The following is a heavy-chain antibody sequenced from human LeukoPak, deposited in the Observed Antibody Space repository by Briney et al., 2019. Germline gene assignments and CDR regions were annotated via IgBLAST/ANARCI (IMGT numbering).Heavy chain of an antibody. D-gene: IGHD3-3*01. V-gene: IGHV1-24*01. J-gene: IGHJ6*03. Sequence: ASVKLSCKVSGYTLTELSMHCVRHTPGKGHEWMGGFDPEDGVTIYAQKFKGRVTMTEDTSTDTAYMELSSLRSEDTAVYYCARDFDMDVWGKGTTVTVSS. CDR2: FDPEDGVT. CDR1: GYTLTELS. CDR3: ARDFDMDV.